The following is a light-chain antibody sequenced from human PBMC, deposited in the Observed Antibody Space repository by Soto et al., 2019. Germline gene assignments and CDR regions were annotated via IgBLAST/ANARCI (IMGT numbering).Light chain of an antibody. Sequence: EIVLTQSPGTLSLSPGERATLSCRASQGVSGSYLAWYQQKPGQAPRLLIYGASSRATGIPNRFSGSESGTDVTLTISRLEPEDFAAYYCQHYGSSPRTFGQGTKVEIK. CDR2: GAS. J-gene: IGKJ1*01. V-gene: IGKV3-20*01. CDR3: QHYGSSPRT. CDR1: QGVSGSY.